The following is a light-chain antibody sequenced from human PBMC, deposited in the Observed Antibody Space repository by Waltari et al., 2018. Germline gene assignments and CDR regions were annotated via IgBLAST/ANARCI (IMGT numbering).Light chain of an antibody. V-gene: IGKV3-20*01. Sequence: EIVLTQSPGTLSVSPGERATLSCRASQSVTNSYLAWYQQQPGQAPRLVMYAAAFRATDSPNSFSGSGSGTDFTLTISRLEPEECAVYYCQQYGYTPWTFGQGTKVESK. CDR3: QQYGYTPWT. CDR1: QSVTNSY. CDR2: AAA. J-gene: IGKJ1*01.